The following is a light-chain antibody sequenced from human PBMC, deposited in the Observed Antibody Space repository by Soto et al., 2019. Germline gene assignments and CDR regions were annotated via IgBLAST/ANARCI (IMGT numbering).Light chain of an antibody. V-gene: IGKV1-39*01. Sequence: DIQMTQSPSSLSASVGDRVPITCRASQSIVTYLNWYLQKPGKAPKLLIYAASNLQSGVPSRFSGSGSGTDFTLTISSLQPEDFATYFCQQSYSTPPWTFGQGTKVDIK. CDR1: QSIVTY. J-gene: IGKJ1*01. CDR2: AAS. CDR3: QQSYSTPPWT.